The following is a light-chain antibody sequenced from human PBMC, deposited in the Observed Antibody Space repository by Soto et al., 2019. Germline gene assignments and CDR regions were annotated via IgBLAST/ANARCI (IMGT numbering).Light chain of an antibody. CDR2: NTS. V-gene: IGLV7-43*01. CDR1: TGAVTSGHY. Sequence: QTVVTQEPSLTVSPGGTVTLTCASSTGAVTSGHYPNWFQQKPGQAPRALIFNTSNKHSWTPARFSGSLLGGKAALTLSGVQPEDEAEYYCLLYYGGGHVVFGGGTKLTVL. CDR3: LLYYGGGHVV. J-gene: IGLJ2*01.